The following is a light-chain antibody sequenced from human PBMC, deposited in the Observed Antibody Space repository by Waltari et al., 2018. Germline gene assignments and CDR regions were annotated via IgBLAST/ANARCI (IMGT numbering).Light chain of an antibody. Sequence: EIVLTQSPGTLSLSPGEGATLSCRASQYVNSNYLAWYQQKPGQAPRLVIYGASTRATAVPDRFSGSGSGTDFTLTISRLEPEDFAVYYCQEYGSSITLTFGGGTKVEIK. J-gene: IGKJ4*01. CDR3: QEYGSSITLT. CDR1: QYVNSNY. CDR2: GAS. V-gene: IGKV3-20*01.